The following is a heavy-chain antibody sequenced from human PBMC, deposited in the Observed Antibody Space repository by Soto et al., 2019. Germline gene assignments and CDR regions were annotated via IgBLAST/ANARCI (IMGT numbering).Heavy chain of an antibody. V-gene: IGHV3-7*04. CDR2: IKQDGSER. J-gene: IGHJ4*01. CDR3: ARDWGY. Sequence: HPGGSLRLSCVASGLTFSNYWMSWVRQAPGKGLEWVANIKQDGSERYYVDSVKGRFSISRDNAKSSLYLQMNSLRAEDTAVYYCARDWGYWGQGILVTVSS. D-gene: IGHD3-16*01. CDR1: GLTFSNYW.